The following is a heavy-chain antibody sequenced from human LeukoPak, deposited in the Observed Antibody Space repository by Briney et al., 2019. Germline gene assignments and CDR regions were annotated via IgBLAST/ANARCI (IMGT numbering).Heavy chain of an antibody. CDR1: GGSFSGYY. V-gene: IGHV4-34*01. Sequence: SETLSLTCAVYGGSFSGYYWSWIRQPPGKGLEWIGEINHSGSTNYNPSLKSRVTISVDTSKNQFSLKLSSVTAADTAVYYCASIMITFGGDDYWGQGTLVTVSS. D-gene: IGHD3-16*01. J-gene: IGHJ4*02. CDR3: ASIMITFGGDDY. CDR2: INHSGST.